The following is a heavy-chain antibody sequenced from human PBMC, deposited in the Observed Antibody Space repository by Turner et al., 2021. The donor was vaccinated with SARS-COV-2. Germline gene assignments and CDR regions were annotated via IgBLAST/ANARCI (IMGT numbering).Heavy chain of an antibody. Sequence: EVQLLESGGGLVQPGGSMRLPCAASGFALSTYGMSWVRQAQGKGLEWVSSISGSGGRTHYVDTVKGRFTISRDNSKNTVYLQMNSLRTDDTAVYYCAKVYSYAVLDYWGQGTLLTVSS. CDR2: ISGSGGRT. J-gene: IGHJ4*02. V-gene: IGHV3-23*01. D-gene: IGHD5-18*01. CDR1: GFALSTYG. CDR3: AKVYSYAVLDY.